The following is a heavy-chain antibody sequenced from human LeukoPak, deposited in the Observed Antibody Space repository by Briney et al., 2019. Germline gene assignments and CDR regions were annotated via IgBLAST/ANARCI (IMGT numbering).Heavy chain of an antibody. Sequence: GGSLRLSCAASGFIFSSYGMHWVRQAPGKGLEWVAFIRYDGSIKYYADSVKGRFTISRDNSKNTLYLQMSSLTAVDTAVYYCAKDNVKVTTIRRVPHYMDVWGKGATVTISS. V-gene: IGHV3-30*02. J-gene: IGHJ6*03. CDR3: AKDNVKVTTIRRVPHYMDV. CDR1: GFIFSSYG. D-gene: IGHD5-12*01. CDR2: IRYDGSIK.